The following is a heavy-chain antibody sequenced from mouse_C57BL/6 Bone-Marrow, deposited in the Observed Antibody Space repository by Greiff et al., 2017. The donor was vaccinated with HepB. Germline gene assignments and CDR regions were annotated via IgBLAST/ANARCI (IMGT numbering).Heavy chain of an antibody. V-gene: IGHV5-4*01. CDR2: ISDGGSYT. D-gene: IGHD1-1*01. CDR3: ASLIYYYGSSYWYFDV. Sequence: EVQRVESGGGLVKPGGSLKLSCAASGFTFSRYAMSWVRQTPEKRLEWVATISDGGSYTYYPDNVKGRFTISRDNAKNNLYLQMSHLKSEDTAMYYCASLIYYYGSSYWYFDVWGTGTTVTVSS. J-gene: IGHJ1*03. CDR1: GFTFSRYA.